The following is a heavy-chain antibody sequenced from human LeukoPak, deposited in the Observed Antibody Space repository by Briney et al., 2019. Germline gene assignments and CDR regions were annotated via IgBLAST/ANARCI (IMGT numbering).Heavy chain of an antibody. CDR1: GYTFSGSY. CDR2: INPKSGGT. Sequence: ASVKVSCKASGYTFSGSYMHWVRQAPGQGLEWMGWINPKSGGTSYAQKFQGRVTMTRDTSITTAYMDLSRLRSDDTAVYYCARARYSSSWYFDCWGQGTLVTVSS. D-gene: IGHD6-13*01. V-gene: IGHV1-2*02. CDR3: ARARYSSSWYFDC. J-gene: IGHJ4*02.